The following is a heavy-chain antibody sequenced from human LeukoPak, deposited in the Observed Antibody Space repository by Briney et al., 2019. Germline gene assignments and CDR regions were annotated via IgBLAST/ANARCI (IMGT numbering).Heavy chain of an antibody. CDR3: VRSATLTWNDDGDD. V-gene: IGHV4-38-2*01. J-gene: IGHJ4*02. CDR1: GYSISSDYY. Sequence: SETLSLTCAVSGYSISSDYYWGWIRQPPGKGLEWIGTIYHSGSTYYNLSLKNRVTISMDTSKNQFSLNLSSVTAADTAVYYCVRSATLTWNDDGDDWGQGTLVTVSS. CDR2: IYHSGST. D-gene: IGHD1-1*01.